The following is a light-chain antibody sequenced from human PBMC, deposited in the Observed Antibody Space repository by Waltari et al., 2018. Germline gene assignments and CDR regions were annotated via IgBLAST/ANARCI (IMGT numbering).Light chain of an antibody. CDR2: DNY. V-gene: IGLV1-51*01. CDR3: ATWDNSLTAVV. J-gene: IGLJ2*01. CDR1: SSNIGNYF. Sequence: QSVLTQPPSVSAAPGQKVTISCSGSSSNIGNYFVSWYHQLPGTTPKLLISDNYKRPSGIPDRCSAAKSGTSATLDITGLQTGDEADYYCATWDNSLTAVVFGGGTKLTVL.